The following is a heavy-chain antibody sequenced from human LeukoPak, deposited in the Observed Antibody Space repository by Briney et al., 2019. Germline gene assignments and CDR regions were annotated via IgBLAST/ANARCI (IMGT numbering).Heavy chain of an antibody. Sequence: ASVKVSCKASGGTFSSYAISWVRQAPGQGLEWMGGIIPIFGTANYAQKFQGRVTITADESTSTAYMELSSLRSEDTAVYYCASLGDYVDRPDYWGQGTLVTVSS. CDR2: IIPIFGTA. CDR3: ASLGDYVDRPDY. CDR1: GGTFSSYA. V-gene: IGHV1-69*01. J-gene: IGHJ4*02. D-gene: IGHD4-17*01.